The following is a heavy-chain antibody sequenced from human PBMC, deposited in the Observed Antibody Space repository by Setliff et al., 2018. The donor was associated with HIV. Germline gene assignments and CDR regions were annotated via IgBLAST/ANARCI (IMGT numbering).Heavy chain of an antibody. CDR2: ISTSSIYI. CDR1: GFIFSSYN. CDR3: AKGDSFVFSYVYPDY. D-gene: IGHD3-22*01. V-gene: IGHV3-21*01. Sequence: GGSLRLSCAASGFIFSSYNMNWVRQAPGKGLEWVSSISTSSIYIYYADAVKGRFTISRDNAQKSLHLQMNSLRAEDTAVYYCAKGDSFVFSYVYPDYWGPGTLVTVSS. J-gene: IGHJ4*02.